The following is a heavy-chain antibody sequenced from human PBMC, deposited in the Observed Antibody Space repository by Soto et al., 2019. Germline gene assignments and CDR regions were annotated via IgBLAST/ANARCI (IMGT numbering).Heavy chain of an antibody. D-gene: IGHD1-26*01. V-gene: IGHV3-53*01. CDR2: IYSGGST. CDR1: GLTVSSNY. J-gene: IGHJ3*02. CDR3: ARGGARNAFDI. Sequence: HPGGSLRLSCAASGLTVSSNYMSWVRQAPGKGLEWVSVIYSGGSTYYADSVKGRFTISRDNSKNTLYLQMNSLRAEDTAVYYCARGGARNAFDIWRQGTMVTVSS.